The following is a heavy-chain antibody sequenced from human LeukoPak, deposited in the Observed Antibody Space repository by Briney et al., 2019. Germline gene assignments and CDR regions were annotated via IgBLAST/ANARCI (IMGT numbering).Heavy chain of an antibody. Sequence: GGSLRLSCAASGFTFINYPMHWVRQAPGKGLEWVAIISYDGSNKYYADSVKGRFTISRDNSKNTLYLQMNSLRAEDTAVYYCARGDPGAYWGQGTLVTVSS. CDR3: ARGDPGAY. V-gene: IGHV3-30*14. CDR1: GFTFINYP. J-gene: IGHJ4*02. CDR2: ISYDGSNK. D-gene: IGHD2-21*02.